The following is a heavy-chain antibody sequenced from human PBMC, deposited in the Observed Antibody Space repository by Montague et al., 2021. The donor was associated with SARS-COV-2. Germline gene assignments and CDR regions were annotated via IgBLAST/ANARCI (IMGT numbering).Heavy chain of an antibody. V-gene: IGHV5-51*01. CDR1: GYSFATYW. CDR2: IYPADSDT. D-gene: IGHD3-16*01. Sequence: QSGAEVKKPGESLKTSCKGSGYSFATYWIAWVRQLPGKGLEWMGIIYPADSDTRYSPSFQGQVTISADKSISTAYLQWSSLKASDTAVYYCATESGHDPDTFAIGAQGTTVTVSS. CDR3: ATESGHDPDTFAI. J-gene: IGHJ3*02.